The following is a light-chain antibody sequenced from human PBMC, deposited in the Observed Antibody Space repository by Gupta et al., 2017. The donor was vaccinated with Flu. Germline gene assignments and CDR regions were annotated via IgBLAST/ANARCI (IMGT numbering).Light chain of an antibody. V-gene: IGLV2-14*03. Sequence: QSALTQPAAVSGPTGQSIPLSCRGSSNDVGRSNFVSWYQQHPGKAPKLIIYEDTIRPSGGSSRFSGSKSGNTASLTISGLQAEDEVDDYCSSYARGSTWVFGGGTKVTVL. J-gene: IGLJ3*02. CDR1: SNDVGRSNF. CDR2: EDT. CDR3: SSYARGSTWV.